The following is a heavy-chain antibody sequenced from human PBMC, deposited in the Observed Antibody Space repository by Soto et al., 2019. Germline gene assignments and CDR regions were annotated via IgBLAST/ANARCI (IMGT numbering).Heavy chain of an antibody. CDR2: IYHTGST. CDR1: GGSISNSNW. Sequence: SETLSLTCGVFGGSISNSNWWTWVRQPPGKGLEWIGEIYHTGSTNYNSSLTSRVTISLDKPNNQFSLKLSSVTAADTAVYYCAHRPIVGAAIWGQGTLVTVSS. CDR3: AHRPIVGAAI. V-gene: IGHV4-4*02. D-gene: IGHD1-26*01. J-gene: IGHJ4*02.